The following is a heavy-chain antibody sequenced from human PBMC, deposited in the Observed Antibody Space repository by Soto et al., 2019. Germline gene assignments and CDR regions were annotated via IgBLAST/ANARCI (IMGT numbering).Heavy chain of an antibody. CDR3: AHYVSASPAGWFDP. CDR1: GFSLSTSGEA. Sequence: QITLKESGPALVKPTQTLTLTCTFSGFSLSTSGEAVGWIRQPPGEALEWLALIYWDDDNRYNPTLKTRLTITKDTSNNQVVLTLTNMDPVDTDNYYCAHYVSASPAGWFDPWGQGILVTVSS. CDR2: IYWDDDN. D-gene: IGHD3-10*01. J-gene: IGHJ5*02. V-gene: IGHV2-5*02.